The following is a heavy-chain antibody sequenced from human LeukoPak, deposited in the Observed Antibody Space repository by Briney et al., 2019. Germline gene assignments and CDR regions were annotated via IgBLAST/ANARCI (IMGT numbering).Heavy chain of an antibody. CDR1: GFTFSSYD. J-gene: IGHJ6*02. D-gene: IGHD4-17*01. CDR2: IGTAGDT. Sequence: GGSLRLSCAASGFTFSSYDMHWVRHATGKGLEWVSAIGTAGDTYYPGSVKGRFTISRENAKNSLYLQMNSLRAGDTAVYYCARGYYGDYYYYGMDVWGQGTTVTVSS. V-gene: IGHV3-13*01. CDR3: ARGYYGDYYYYGMDV.